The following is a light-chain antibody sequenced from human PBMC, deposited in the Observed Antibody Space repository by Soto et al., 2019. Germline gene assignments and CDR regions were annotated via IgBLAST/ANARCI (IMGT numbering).Light chain of an antibody. Sequence: ETVMTQSPATLSVSPGERATLSCRASRSVDSHLAWYRQKPGQAPRLLIYGASTRATGIPARFSGSGSGTEFTLTISSLQSEDFAVYYCQQYSNWPPITFGQGTRLEVK. J-gene: IGKJ5*01. V-gene: IGKV3-15*01. CDR1: RSVDSH. CDR2: GAS. CDR3: QQYSNWPPIT.